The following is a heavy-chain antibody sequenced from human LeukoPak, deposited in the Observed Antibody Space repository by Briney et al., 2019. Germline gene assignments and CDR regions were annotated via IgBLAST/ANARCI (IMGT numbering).Heavy chain of an antibody. V-gene: IGHV1-69*05. J-gene: IGHJ4*02. CDR2: IIPIFGTA. CDR1: GGTFSSCA. CDR3: ARPSLGGYSYGYSY. D-gene: IGHD5-18*01. Sequence: ASVKVSCKASGGTFSSCAISWVRQAPGQGLERMGGIIPIFGTANYAQKFQGRVTITTDESTSTAYMELSSLRSEDTAVYYCARPSLGGYSYGYSYWGQGTLVTVSS.